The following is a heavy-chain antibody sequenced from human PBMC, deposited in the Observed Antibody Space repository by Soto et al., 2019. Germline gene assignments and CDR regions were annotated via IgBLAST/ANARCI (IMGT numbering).Heavy chain of an antibody. Sequence: GASVKVSCKASGYTFTSYYMHWVRQAPGQGLEWMGIINPSGGSTSYAQKFQGRVTMTRDTSTSTVYMELSSLRSEDTAVYYCARDTPRTYYYDSSGYSHDAFDIWGQGTMVTVSS. CDR2: INPSGGST. CDR3: ARDTPRTYYYDSSGYSHDAFDI. J-gene: IGHJ3*02. V-gene: IGHV1-46*01. D-gene: IGHD3-22*01. CDR1: GYTFTSYY.